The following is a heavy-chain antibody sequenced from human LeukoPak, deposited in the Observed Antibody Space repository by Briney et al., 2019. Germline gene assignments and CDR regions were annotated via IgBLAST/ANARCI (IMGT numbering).Heavy chain of an antibody. CDR1: GFTFSSHA. CDR2: IWADESDQ. D-gene: IGHD6-19*01. V-gene: IGHV3-33*01. J-gene: IGHJ4*02. Sequence: GGSLRLSCAASGFTFSSHAMHWVRQAPGKGLDWVAFIWADESDQEYADSVKGRFTISRDNSKKTMYPQMNSLRVEDMAVYYCARDPPGSGWALDYWGQGTLVTVSS. CDR3: ARDPPGSGWALDY.